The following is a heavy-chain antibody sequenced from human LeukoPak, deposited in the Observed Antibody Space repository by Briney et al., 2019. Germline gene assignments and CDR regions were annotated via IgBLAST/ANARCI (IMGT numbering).Heavy chain of an antibody. CDR1: GYTFTSDY. CDR3: ARSCSSTSCKYYFDY. D-gene: IGHD2-2*01. Sequence: GASVKVSCKSSGYTFTSDYMHWWRQSPGQGLEWMRLINPSGGSTSYAQKFQGRVTMTRDMSTSTVYMELSSLRSEDTAVYYCARSCSSTSCKYYFDYWGQGTLVTVSS. J-gene: IGHJ4*02. V-gene: IGHV1-46*01. CDR2: INPSGGST.